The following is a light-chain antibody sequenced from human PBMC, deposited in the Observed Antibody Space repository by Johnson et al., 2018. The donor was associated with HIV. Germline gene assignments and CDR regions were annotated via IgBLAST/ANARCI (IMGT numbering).Light chain of an antibody. V-gene: IGLV1-51*02. CDR3: GTWDSSLSVPYV. J-gene: IGLJ1*01. CDR1: SSNIGNNY. Sequence: QSVLTQPPSVSAAPGQKVTISCSGSSSNIGNNYVSWYQQLPGTAPKLLIYENNKRPSGIPDRFSGSKSGTSATLGITGLQTGDEADYYCGTWDSSLSVPYVFGTGTKVTVI. CDR2: ENN.